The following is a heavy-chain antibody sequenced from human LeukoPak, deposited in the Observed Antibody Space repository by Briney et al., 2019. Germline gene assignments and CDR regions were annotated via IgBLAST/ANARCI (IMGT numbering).Heavy chain of an antibody. J-gene: IGHJ2*01. CDR3: ARDDLQWYFDL. V-gene: IGHV4-39*07. CDR2: VYYNGRT. Sequence: SETLSLTCTVSGGSISTIYSYWGWIRQSPGKGLEWIGNVYYNGRTYYNPSLKSRVTISVDTSKRQFSLELTSVTAVDTALYYCARDDLQWYFDLWGRGTLVTVSS. CDR1: GGSISTIYSY.